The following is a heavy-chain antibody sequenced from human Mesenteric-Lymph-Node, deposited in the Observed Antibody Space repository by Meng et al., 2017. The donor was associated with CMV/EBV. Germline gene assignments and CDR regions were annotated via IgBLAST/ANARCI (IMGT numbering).Heavy chain of an antibody. J-gene: IGHJ4*02. CDR3: ARRGAVSGSFDY. CDR2: MNPNSGNT. Sequence: ASVKVSCKASGYTFTSYDINWVRQATGQGLEWMGWMNPNSGNTGYAQKFQGRVTMTRNTSISTAYMELRGLTSDDTAVYYCARRGAVSGSFDYWGQGTLVTVS. V-gene: IGHV1-8*01. CDR1: GYTFTSYD. D-gene: IGHD6-25*01.